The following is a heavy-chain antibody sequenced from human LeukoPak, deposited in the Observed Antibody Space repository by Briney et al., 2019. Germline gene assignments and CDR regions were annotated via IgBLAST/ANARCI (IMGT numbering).Heavy chain of an antibody. J-gene: IGHJ3*02. Sequence: SETLSLTCPVSGGSISSYYWSWIRPPPGKGLEWIGYIYYSGSTNYNPSLKSRVTISVDTSKNQFSLKLSSVTAADTAVYYCARIKRYNWNDVNAFDIWGQGTMVTVSS. CDR2: IYYSGST. V-gene: IGHV4-59*01. CDR3: ARIKRYNWNDVNAFDI. CDR1: GGSISSYY. D-gene: IGHD1-20*01.